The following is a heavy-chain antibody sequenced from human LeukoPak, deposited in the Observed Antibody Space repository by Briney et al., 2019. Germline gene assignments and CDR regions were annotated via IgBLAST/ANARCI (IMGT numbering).Heavy chain of an antibody. D-gene: IGHD3-3*01. V-gene: IGHV4-59*12. CDR2: IYYSGST. J-gene: IGHJ5*02. Sequence: PSETLSLTCTVSGGSISSYYWSWIRQPPGKGLEWIGYIYYSGSTNYNPSLKSRVTISVDTSKNQFSLKLSSVTAADTAVYYCAREGVATRNWFDPWGQGTLVPVSS. CDR1: GGSISSYY. CDR3: AREGVATRNWFDP.